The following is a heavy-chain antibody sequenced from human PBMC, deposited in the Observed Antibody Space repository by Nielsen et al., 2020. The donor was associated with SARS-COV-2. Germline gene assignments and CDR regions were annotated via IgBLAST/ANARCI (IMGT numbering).Heavy chain of an antibody. J-gene: IGHJ3*02. CDR2: ISSSSSTI. Sequence: GESLKISCAASGFTFRSCGMNWVRQAPGKGLEWVSYISSSSSTIYYEDSVKGRFTISRDNAKNSLYLQMNSLRVEDTAVYYCARDLGYCYSTSCYTLAFDIWGQGTMVTVSS. D-gene: IGHD2-2*02. CDR3: ARDLGYCYSTSCYTLAFDI. CDR1: GFTFRSCG. V-gene: IGHV3-48*01.